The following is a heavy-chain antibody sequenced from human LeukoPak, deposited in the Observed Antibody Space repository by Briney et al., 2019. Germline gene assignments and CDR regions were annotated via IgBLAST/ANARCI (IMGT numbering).Heavy chain of an antibody. CDR3: ARYEASMYYFDY. CDR2: IYSGGST. Sequence: GGSLRLSCAASGFTVSSSYMSWVRQAPGKGLEWVSVIYSGGSTYYADSVKGRFTISRDNSKNTLYLQMNSLRAEDTAVYYCARYEASMYYFDYWGQGTLVTVSS. J-gene: IGHJ4*02. CDR1: GFTVSSSY. V-gene: IGHV3-53*01. D-gene: IGHD2/OR15-2a*01.